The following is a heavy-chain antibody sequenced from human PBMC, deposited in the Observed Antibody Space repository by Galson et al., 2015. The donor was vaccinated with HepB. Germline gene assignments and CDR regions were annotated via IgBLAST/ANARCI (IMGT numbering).Heavy chain of an antibody. CDR3: ARHDEWSVNEGWFDP. V-gene: IGHV5-10-1*01. J-gene: IGHJ5*02. CDR1: GYSFTSYW. Sequence: QSGAEVKKPGESLRISCKGSGYSFTSYWISWVRQMPGKGLEWMGRIDPSDSYTNYSPSFQGHVTISADKSISTAYLQWSSLEASDTAMYYCARHDEWSVNEGWFDPWGQGTLVTVSS. CDR2: IDPSDSYT. D-gene: IGHD3-3*01.